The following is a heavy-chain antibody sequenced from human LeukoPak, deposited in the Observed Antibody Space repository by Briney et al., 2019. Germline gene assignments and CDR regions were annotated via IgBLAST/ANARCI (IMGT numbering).Heavy chain of an antibody. CDR2: INPNSGGT. V-gene: IGHV1-2*02. D-gene: IGHD1-26*01. CDR1: GYTFTGYY. Sequence: ASVKVSCKASGYTFTGYYMHWARQAPGQGLEWMGWINPNSGGTNYAQKFQGRVTMTRDTSISTAYMELSRLRSDDTAVYYCATAGGSYSAMRYWGQGTLVTVSS. CDR3: ATAGGSYSAMRY. J-gene: IGHJ4*02.